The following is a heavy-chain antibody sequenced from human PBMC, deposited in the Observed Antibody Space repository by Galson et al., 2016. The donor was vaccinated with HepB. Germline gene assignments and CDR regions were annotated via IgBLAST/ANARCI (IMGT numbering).Heavy chain of an antibody. CDR2: ISYDGYTK. J-gene: IGHJ4*02. CDR1: GFTFSTYG. V-gene: IGHV3-30*03. D-gene: IGHD5-18*01. CDR3: ASDPRQWQRGYNYGFEY. Sequence: SLRLSCAASGFTFSTYGMHWVRQAPGKGLEWVAVISYDGYTKYHADSGKGRFTLSRDNSKNTLYLQMHRLRFEDTAVYYCASDPRQWQRGYNYGFEYWGQGTLVSVSS.